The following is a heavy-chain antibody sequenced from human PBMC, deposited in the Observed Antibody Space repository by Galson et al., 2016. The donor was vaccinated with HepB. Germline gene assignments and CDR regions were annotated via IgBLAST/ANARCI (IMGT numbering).Heavy chain of an antibody. CDR1: GFSLSNSGAG. CDR2: IYWDDDK. V-gene: IGHV2-5*02. Sequence: PALVKPTQTLTLTCTFSGFSLSNSGAGVAWFRQPPGKALEWLALIYWDDDKRYSPSLKNRLTITKDTAKNQVVLTMTDMDPVDTATYYCAHAFIEASGHAPFDYWGQGTLVTVSS. D-gene: IGHD6-13*01. CDR3: AHAFIEASGHAPFDY. J-gene: IGHJ4*02.